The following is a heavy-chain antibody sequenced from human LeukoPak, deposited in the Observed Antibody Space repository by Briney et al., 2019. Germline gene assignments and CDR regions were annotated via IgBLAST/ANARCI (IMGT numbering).Heavy chain of an antibody. CDR3: ARDYRVGCTSDDCYPIDY. CDR2: ISYEASNQ. Sequence: GGSLRLSCAASGFTYSSHAMHWIRQAPGKGLEWVAVISYEASNQYYADSVRGRFTISRDNSKNTLSLQMNSLRDEDTALYYCARDYRVGCTSDDCYPIDYWGQGTLVTVSS. D-gene: IGHD2-21*02. J-gene: IGHJ4*02. V-gene: IGHV3-30*01. CDR1: GFTYSSHA.